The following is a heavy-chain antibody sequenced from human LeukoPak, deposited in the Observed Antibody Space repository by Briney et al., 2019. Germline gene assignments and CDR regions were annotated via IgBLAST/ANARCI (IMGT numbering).Heavy chain of an antibody. CDR3: ARGSNWFDP. J-gene: IGHJ5*02. Sequence: SETLSLTCTVSGGSISSHYWSWIRQPPGKGLEWIGYIYTTGRTNYNPSLNSRVTISVDTLKNQFSLKLNSVTAADTAVYYCARGSNWFDPWGQGTLVTVSS. V-gene: IGHV4-59*11. CDR2: IYTTGRT. CDR1: GGSISSHY.